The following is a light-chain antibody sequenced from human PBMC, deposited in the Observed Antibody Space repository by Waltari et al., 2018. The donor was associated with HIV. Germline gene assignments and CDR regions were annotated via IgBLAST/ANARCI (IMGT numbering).Light chain of an antibody. V-gene: IGLV1-44*01. CDR1: TSNIGSNT. J-gene: IGLJ1*01. CDR3: AAWDDSLNGYV. Sequence: QSVLTQPPSASGTPGQRVTISCSGSTSNIGSNTVNWYQQVPGAAPKLLIYSTNQRPSGVPDRFSGSKSGTSASLAISGLQSEDEADYFCAAWDDSLNGYVFGTGTKVTAL. CDR2: STN.